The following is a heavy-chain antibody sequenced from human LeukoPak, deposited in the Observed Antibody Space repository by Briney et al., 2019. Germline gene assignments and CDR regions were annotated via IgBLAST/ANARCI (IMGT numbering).Heavy chain of an antibody. V-gene: IGHV4-34*01. CDR2: INHSGST. CDR1: GGSFSGYY. Sequence: PSETLSLTCAVYGGSFSGYYWSWIRQPPGKGLEWIGEINHSGSTNYNPSLKSRVTISVDTSKNQFSLKPSSVTAADTAVYYCARGHRGYYYYYGMDVWGQGTTVTVSS. D-gene: IGHD1-14*01. CDR3: ARGHRGYYYYYGMDV. J-gene: IGHJ6*02.